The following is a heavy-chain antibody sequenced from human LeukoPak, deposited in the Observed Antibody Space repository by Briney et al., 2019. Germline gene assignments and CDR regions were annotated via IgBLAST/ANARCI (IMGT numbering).Heavy chain of an antibody. V-gene: IGHV3-7*05. Sequence: GGSLRLSCAASGFTFSSCWMTLVRQAPGKGLEWVAKIKQDGSEKYYVDSVKGRFTISRDNAKNSLYLQMNSLGAEDTAVYYCARRGTSSSWAHFDYWGQGTLVTVSS. D-gene: IGHD6-13*01. CDR3: ARRGTSSSWAHFDY. CDR2: IKQDGSEK. J-gene: IGHJ4*02. CDR1: GFTFSSCW.